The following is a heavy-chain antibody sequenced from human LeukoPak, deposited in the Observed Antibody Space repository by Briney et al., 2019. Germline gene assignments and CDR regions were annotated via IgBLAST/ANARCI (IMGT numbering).Heavy chain of an antibody. J-gene: IGHJ6*02. V-gene: IGHV4-34*01. CDR2: INHSGGT. Sequence: PSETLSLTCAVYGGSFSGYYWSWLRQPPGKGLEWIGEINHSGGTNYNPSLKSRVTISVDTSKNQISLKLSSVNAADTAVYYCARRPVITMVRGVIFRGMDVWGQGTTVTVSS. D-gene: IGHD3-10*01. CDR1: GGSFSGYY. CDR3: ARRPVITMVRGVIFRGMDV.